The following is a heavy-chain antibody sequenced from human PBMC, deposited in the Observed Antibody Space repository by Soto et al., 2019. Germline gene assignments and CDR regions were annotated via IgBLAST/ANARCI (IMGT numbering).Heavy chain of an antibody. CDR1: GGSFSGYY. J-gene: IGHJ6*03. Sequence: SETLSLTCAVYGGSFSGYYWSWIRQPPGKGLEWIGEINHSGSTNYNPSLKSRVTISVDTSKNQFSLKLSSVTAADTAVYYCARVLGYAYYYYYYMDVWGKGTTVTVSS. D-gene: IGHD5-12*01. CDR3: ARVLGYAYYYYYYMDV. V-gene: IGHV4-34*01. CDR2: INHSGST.